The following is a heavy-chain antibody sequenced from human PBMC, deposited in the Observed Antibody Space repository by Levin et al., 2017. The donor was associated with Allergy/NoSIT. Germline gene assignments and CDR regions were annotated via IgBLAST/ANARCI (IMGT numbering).Heavy chain of an antibody. D-gene: IGHD4-23*01. J-gene: IGHJ6*02. CDR2: ISSSSSTI. CDR3: ATAPEIPATVVNWDYYYYGMDV. V-gene: IGHV3-48*02. CDR1: GFTFSSYS. Sequence: GGSLRLSCAASGFTFSSYSMNWVRQAPGKGLEWVSYISSSSSTIYYADSVKGRFTISRDNAKNSLYLQMNSLRDEDTAVYYCATAPEIPATVVNWDYYYYGMDVWGQGTTVTVSS.